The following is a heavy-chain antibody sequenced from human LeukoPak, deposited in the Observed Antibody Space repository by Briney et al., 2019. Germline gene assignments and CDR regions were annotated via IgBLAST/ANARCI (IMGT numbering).Heavy chain of an antibody. J-gene: IGHJ4*02. CDR1: GYTFTGYY. D-gene: IGHD2-21*02. V-gene: IGHV1-2*02. CDR2: INPNSGGT. CDR3: ARDPGDDIFDY. Sequence: ASVKVSCKASGYTFTGYYMHGVRQAPGRGLEWMGWINPNSGGTNYPQKFQGRVTMTRDTSISTAYMELSRLRSDDTAVYYCARDPGDDIFDYWGQGTLVTVSS.